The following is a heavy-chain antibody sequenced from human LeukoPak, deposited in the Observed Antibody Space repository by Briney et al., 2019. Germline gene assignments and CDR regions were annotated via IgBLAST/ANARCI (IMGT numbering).Heavy chain of an antibody. CDR3: ARAAGSHNFQH. CDR2: IYYSGST. D-gene: IGHD3-10*01. Sequence: SETLSLTCTVSGGSISSGGCYWSWIRQHPGKGLEWIGYIYYSGSTYYNPSLKSRVTISVDTSKNQLSLKLSSVTAADTAVYYCARAAGSHNFQHWGQGTLVTVSS. CDR1: GGSISSGGCY. J-gene: IGHJ1*01. V-gene: IGHV4-31*03.